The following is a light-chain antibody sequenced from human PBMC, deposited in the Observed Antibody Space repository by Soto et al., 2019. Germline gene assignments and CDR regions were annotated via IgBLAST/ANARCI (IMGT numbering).Light chain of an antibody. J-gene: IGKJ2*01. CDR1: QSVSSK. CDR2: GVS. V-gene: IGKV3-15*01. Sequence: EIVMTQSPATLSVSPGERATLSCRASQSVSSKLAWFQQKPGQAPSLLIYGVSTRATGVPVRFSGSGSGTEFTLTINSLQSEDFPDYYCQQYNNWPHTFGQGTKLQIK. CDR3: QQYNNWPHT.